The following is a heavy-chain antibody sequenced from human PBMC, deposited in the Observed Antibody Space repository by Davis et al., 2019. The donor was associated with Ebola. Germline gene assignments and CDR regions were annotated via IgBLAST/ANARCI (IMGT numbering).Heavy chain of an antibody. CDR2: IGGFSGST. D-gene: IGHD3-3*01. Sequence: AASVKVSCKASGYTFTSYGISWVRQAPGQGLQWMGWIGGFSGSTNYAQNVQDRVTLTTDISTSTAYMELRSLTFDDTAVYYCARIRITVFGVGLGNWFDPWGQGTLVTVSS. CDR1: GYTFTSYG. CDR3: ARIRITVFGVGLGNWFDP. J-gene: IGHJ5*02. V-gene: IGHV1-18*01.